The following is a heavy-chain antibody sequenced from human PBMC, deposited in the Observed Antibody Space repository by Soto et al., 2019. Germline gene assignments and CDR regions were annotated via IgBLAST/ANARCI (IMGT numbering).Heavy chain of an antibody. CDR3: ARERTKYYYDSSGSDWFDP. Sequence: SVKVSCKASGGTFSSYAISWVRQAPGQGLEWMGGIIPIFGTANYAQKFQGRVTITADESTSTAYMELSSLRSEDTAVYYCARERTKYYYDSSGSDWFDPWGQGTLVTVSS. CDR2: IIPIFGTA. D-gene: IGHD3-22*01. CDR1: GGTFSSYA. V-gene: IGHV1-69*13. J-gene: IGHJ5*02.